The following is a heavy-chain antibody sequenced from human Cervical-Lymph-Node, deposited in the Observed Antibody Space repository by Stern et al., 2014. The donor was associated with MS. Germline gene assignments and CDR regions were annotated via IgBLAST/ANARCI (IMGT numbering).Heavy chain of an antibody. CDR3: ARQDPDDNWFDP. CDR2: ITFSGST. V-gene: IGHV4-39*01. J-gene: IGHJ5*02. D-gene: IGHD3-3*01. CDR1: GGSISSSSYY. Sequence: QVQLQESGPGLVKPSETLSLTCTVSGGSISSSSYYWGWIRQPPGKGLEWVGSITFSGSTYYNPSLKSRVTISVDTSKNQYSPKLSAVTVADTAVYYCARQDPDDNWFDPWGQGTLVTVSS.